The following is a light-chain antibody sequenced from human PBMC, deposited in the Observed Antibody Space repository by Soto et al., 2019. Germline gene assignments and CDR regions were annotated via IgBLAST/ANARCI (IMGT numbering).Light chain of an antibody. CDR2: VAS. J-gene: IGKJ1*01. CDR1: QSVSSNY. V-gene: IGKV3D-20*01. Sequence: EIVLTQSPSTLSLSPGERVALTCGASQSVSSNYLAWYQQKPGLAPRLLIYVASRRATGIPDRFSGSGSGADFILSISRLEPEDFAVYYCQQYGSSPWTFGQGTKVDIK. CDR3: QQYGSSPWT.